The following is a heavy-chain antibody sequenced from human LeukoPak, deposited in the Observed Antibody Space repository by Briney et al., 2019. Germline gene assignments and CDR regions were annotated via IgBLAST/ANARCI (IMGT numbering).Heavy chain of an antibody. J-gene: IGHJ4*02. Sequence: GGSLRLSCAASGFTFSHYTMNWVRQAPGKGLEWVSSISSSSSYIYYADSVKGRFTISRDNAKNSLYLQMNSLRAEDTAVYYCARPYSSSRAYYFDYWGQGTLVTVSS. CDR2: ISSSSSYI. CDR3: ARPYSSSRAYYFDY. V-gene: IGHV3-21*01. CDR1: GFTFSHYT. D-gene: IGHD6-13*01.